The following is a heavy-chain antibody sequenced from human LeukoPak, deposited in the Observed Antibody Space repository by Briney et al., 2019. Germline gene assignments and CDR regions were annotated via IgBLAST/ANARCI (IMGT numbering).Heavy chain of an antibody. CDR2: IIPIFGTA. CDR3: ARGVVGLGEDY. D-gene: IGHD3-10*01. Sequence: ASVKVSCKASGGTFSSYTISWVRQAPGQGLEWMGRIIPIFGTANYAQKFQGRVTITTDESTSTAYMELSSLRSEDTAVYYCARGVVGLGEDYWGQGTLVTVSS. CDR1: GGTFSSYT. V-gene: IGHV1-69*05. J-gene: IGHJ4*02.